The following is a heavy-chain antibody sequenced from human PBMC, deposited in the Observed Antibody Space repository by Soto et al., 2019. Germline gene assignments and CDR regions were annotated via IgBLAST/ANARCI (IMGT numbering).Heavy chain of an antibody. CDR3: ARDLPPYDYVWGSYRLVWFDP. Sequence: QVQLVQSGAEVKKPGSSVKVSCKASGGTFSSYTISWVRQAPGQGLEWMGRIIPILGIANYAQKFQGRVTITADKSTSTAYMELSSLRSEDTAVYYCARDLPPYDYVWGSYRLVWFDPWGQGTLVTVSS. D-gene: IGHD3-16*02. CDR2: IIPILGIA. CDR1: GGTFSSYT. J-gene: IGHJ5*02. V-gene: IGHV1-69*08.